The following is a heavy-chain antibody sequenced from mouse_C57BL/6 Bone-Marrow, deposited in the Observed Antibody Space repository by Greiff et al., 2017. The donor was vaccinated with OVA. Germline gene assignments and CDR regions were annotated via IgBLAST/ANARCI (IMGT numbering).Heavy chain of an antibody. CDR2: IYPGDGDT. V-gene: IGHV1-82*01. CDR1: GYAFSSSW. J-gene: IGHJ1*03. CDR3: AREDDYDWYFDV. Sequence: VQLKESGPELVKPGASVKISCKASGYAFSSSWMNWVKQRPGKGLEWIGRIYPGDGDTNYNGKFKGKATLTADKSSSTAYMQLSSLTSEDSAVYVGAREDDYDWYFDVWGTGTTVTVSS. D-gene: IGHD2-4*01.